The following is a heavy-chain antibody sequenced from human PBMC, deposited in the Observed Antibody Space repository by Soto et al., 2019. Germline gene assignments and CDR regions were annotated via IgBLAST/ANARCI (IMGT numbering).Heavy chain of an antibody. CDR3: ARVGGEMATAGGFDI. V-gene: IGHV4-31*11. CDR2: IYYSGST. D-gene: IGHD5-18*01. Sequence: SETLSLTCAVSGGSISSGGYYWSWIRQHPGKGLEWIGYIYYSGSTYYNPSLKSRVTISVDTPKNQFSLKLSSVTAADTAVYYCARVGGEMATAGGFDIWGQGTMVTVSS. J-gene: IGHJ3*02. CDR1: GGSISSGGYY.